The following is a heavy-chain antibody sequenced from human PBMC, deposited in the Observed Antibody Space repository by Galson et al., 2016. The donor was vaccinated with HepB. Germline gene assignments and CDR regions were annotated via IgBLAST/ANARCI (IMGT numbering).Heavy chain of an antibody. Sequence: SLRLSCAASGFTFTTYNMNWVRQAPGKGLEWVASINVNSNYIYYADSVKGRFTISRDNAKNTLYLQVNSLRAEDTAVYYCAREGYSGYEPDYWGQGTLVTVSS. CDR2: INVNSNYI. V-gene: IGHV3-21*01. D-gene: IGHD5-12*01. CDR1: GFTFTTYN. CDR3: AREGYSGYEPDY. J-gene: IGHJ4*02.